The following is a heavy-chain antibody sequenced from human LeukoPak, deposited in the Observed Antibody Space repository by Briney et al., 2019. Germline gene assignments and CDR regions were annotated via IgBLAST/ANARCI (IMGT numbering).Heavy chain of an antibody. J-gene: IGHJ4*02. CDR3: AAVYYDPNVYGDY. CDR1: GFTFGRFW. D-gene: IGHD3-22*01. V-gene: IGHV3-7*01. Sequence: GGSLRLSCVASGFTFGRFWMTWVRQAPGKGLERVANINQNGNETYYVDSVKGRFTISRDNARQSLYLQMNSLRAEDTAVYSCAAVYYDPNVYGDYWGQGSLVTVSS. CDR2: INQNGNET.